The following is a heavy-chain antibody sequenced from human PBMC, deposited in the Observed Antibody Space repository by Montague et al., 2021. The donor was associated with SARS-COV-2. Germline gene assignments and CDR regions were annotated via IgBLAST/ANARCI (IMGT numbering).Heavy chain of an antibody. CDR3: ARAQYYYDSSGYYPAY. J-gene: IGHJ4*02. V-gene: IGHV1-8*01. CDR2: MNPNSGNT. D-gene: IGHD3-22*01. CDR1: GYTFTSYD. Sequence: PVKVSCKASGYTFTSYDINWVRQATGQGLEWMGWMNPNSGNTGYAQKFQGRVTMTRNTSISTAYMELSSLRSEDTAVYYCARAQYYYDSSGYYPAYWGQGTLVTVSS.